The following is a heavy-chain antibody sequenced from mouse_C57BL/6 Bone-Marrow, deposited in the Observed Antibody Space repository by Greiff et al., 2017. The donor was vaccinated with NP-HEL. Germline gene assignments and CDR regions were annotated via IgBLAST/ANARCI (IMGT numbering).Heavy chain of an antibody. Sequence: VQRVESGAELARPGASVKLSCKASGYTFTSYGISWVKQRTGQGLEWIGELYPRSGNTYYNEKFKGKATLTADKSSSTAYMELRSLTSEDSAVYCCARLTTVDRYFDVWGTGTTVTVSS. CDR3: ARLTTVDRYFDV. V-gene: IGHV1-81*01. D-gene: IGHD1-1*01. CDR2: LYPRSGNT. CDR1: GYTFTSYG. J-gene: IGHJ1*03.